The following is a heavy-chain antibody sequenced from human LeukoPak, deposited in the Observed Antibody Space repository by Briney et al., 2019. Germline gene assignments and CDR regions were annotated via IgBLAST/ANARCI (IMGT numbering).Heavy chain of an antibody. CDR3: ARLVSVTRYYYGMDV. CDR2: INHSGST. V-gene: IGHV4-34*01. J-gene: IGHJ6*02. D-gene: IGHD4-17*01. CDR1: GGSFIGYY. Sequence: SETLSLTCAVYGGSFIGYYWSWIRQPPGKGLEWIGEINHSGSTNYNPSLKSRVTISVDTSKNQFSLKLSSVTAADTAVYYCARLVSVTRYYYGMDVWGQGTTVTVSS.